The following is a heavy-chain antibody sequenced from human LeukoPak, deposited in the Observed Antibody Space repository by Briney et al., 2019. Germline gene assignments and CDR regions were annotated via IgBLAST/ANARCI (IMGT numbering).Heavy chain of an antibody. J-gene: IGHJ4*02. CDR2: MYYSGSN. V-gene: IGHV4-39*07. CDR1: GDSINNSAYY. D-gene: IGHD5-18*01. Sequence: SETLSLTCTVSGDSINNSAYYWGWIRQPPGKGLEWIGSMYYSGSNYYNPSLKSRVTISVDTSKNQFSLKLSSVTAADTAVYYCARGQGSYGYNFDYWGQGTLVTVSS. CDR3: ARGQGSYGYNFDY.